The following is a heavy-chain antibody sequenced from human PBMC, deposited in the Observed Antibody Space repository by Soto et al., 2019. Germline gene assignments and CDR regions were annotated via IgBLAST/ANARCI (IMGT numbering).Heavy chain of an antibody. CDR1: GGSMSSNY. CDR2: VYYGGT. V-gene: IGHV4-59*01. J-gene: IGHJ4*02. D-gene: IGHD4-4*01. Sequence: SETLSLTCTVSGGSMSSNYWSWIRQSPAKGLEWIGFVYYGGTNYNPSFESRVTMSVDTPKKQFSLELSDVTAADTAVYYCVSYRGAFYFDHWGQGTLVTVSS. CDR3: VSYRGAFYFDH.